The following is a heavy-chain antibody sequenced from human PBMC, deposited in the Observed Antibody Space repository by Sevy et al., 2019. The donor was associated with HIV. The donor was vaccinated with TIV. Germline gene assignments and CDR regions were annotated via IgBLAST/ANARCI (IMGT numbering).Heavy chain of an antibody. CDR2: INPTSAVT. J-gene: IGHJ3*01. CDR1: GDTFSTNY. V-gene: IGHV1-46*01. Sequence: ASVNISCKTSGDTFSTNYIHWVRQAPGQGLEWMGIINPTSAVTAYAQKFQGRVNMTRDTSTNTVYMDLSSLRSEDTAVYYCARDRMNVGYCSSTKCSHGIFDVWGQGATVTVSS. CDR3: ARDRMNVGYCSSTKCSHGIFDV. D-gene: IGHD2-2*01.